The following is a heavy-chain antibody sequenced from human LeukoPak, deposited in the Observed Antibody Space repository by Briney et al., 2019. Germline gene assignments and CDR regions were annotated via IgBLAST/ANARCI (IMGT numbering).Heavy chain of an antibody. CDR3: ARHEKLGQFDY. CDR2: VYYSGSA. J-gene: IGHJ4*02. D-gene: IGHD3-10*01. V-gene: IGHV4-59*08. CDR1: SGSISSYY. Sequence: SETLSLTCTVSSGSISSYYWSWIRKPPGKGLGWIGYVYYSGSANYNPSLKSRVTISVDTSKNQFPLKLSSVTAADTAVYYCARHEKLGQFDYWGQGTLVTVSS.